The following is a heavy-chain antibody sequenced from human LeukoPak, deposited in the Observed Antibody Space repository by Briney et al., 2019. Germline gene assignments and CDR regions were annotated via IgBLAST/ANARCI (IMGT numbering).Heavy chain of an antibody. CDR1: GFTFSSYS. D-gene: IGHD6-13*01. Sequence: VGSLRLSCAASGFTFSSYSMNWVRQAPGKGLEWVSSISSSSSYIYYADSVKGRFTISRDNAKNSLYLQMNSLRAEDTAVYYCARERVVAAAVPFDYWGQGTLVTVSS. J-gene: IGHJ4*02. V-gene: IGHV3-21*01. CDR2: ISSSSSYI. CDR3: ARERVVAAAVPFDY.